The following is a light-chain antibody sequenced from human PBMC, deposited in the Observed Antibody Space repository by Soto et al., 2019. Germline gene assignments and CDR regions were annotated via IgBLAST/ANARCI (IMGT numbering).Light chain of an antibody. CDR2: WAS. V-gene: IGKV4-1*01. CDR3: QQYFRPWS. Sequence: DIVMTQFPDSLAVSLGERATINCKSSQSVLYSSNNKNYLAWYQQKTGQPPKLLMYWASTRESGVPDRFSGSGSGTDVTLTISSLQAEDVAVYYCQQYFRPWSFGQGTKVEIK. J-gene: IGKJ1*01. CDR1: QSVLYSSNNKNY.